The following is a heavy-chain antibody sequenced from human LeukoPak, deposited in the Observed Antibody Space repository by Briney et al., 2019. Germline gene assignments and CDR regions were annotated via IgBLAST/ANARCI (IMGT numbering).Heavy chain of an antibody. V-gene: IGHV1-2*02. J-gene: IGHJ5*02. Sequence: ASVKVSCKAPGYTFTGYYMHWVRQAPGQGLEWMGWINPNSGGTNYAQKFQGRVTMTRDTSISTAYMELSRLRSDDTAVYYCARDLGSGWYNWFDPWGQGTLVTVSS. CDR3: ARDLGSGWYNWFDP. D-gene: IGHD6-19*01. CDR1: GYTFTGYY. CDR2: INPNSGGT.